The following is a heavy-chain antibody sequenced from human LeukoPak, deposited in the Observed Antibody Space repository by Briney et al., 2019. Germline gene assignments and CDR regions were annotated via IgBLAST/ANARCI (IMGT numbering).Heavy chain of an antibody. J-gene: IGHJ1*01. CDR1: GFTFSSYW. CDR2: IKQDGSEK. D-gene: IGHD6-19*01. CDR3: ASLDSSGWYFYFQH. V-gene: IGHV3-7*01. Sequence: GGSLRLSCAASGFTFSSYWMSWVRQAPGKGLEWVANIKQDGSEKYYVDSVKGRFTISRDNAKNSLYLQMNSLRAEDTAVYYCASLDSSGWYFYFQHWGQGTLVTVSS.